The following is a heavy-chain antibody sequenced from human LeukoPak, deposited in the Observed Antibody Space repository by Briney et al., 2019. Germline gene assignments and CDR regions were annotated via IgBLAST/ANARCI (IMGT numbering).Heavy chain of an antibody. D-gene: IGHD1-26*01. V-gene: IGHV3-74*03. CDR1: GFTFSNYW. CDR3: TRPDWATGSYDEF. J-gene: IGHJ4*02. CDR2: IKSDGTSA. Sequence: GGSLRLSCTASGFTFSNYWMHWVRQAPGKGLMWVSRIKSDGTSATYADSVKGRFTISRDNAKNTLFLQMTGLRVEDTAMYYCTRPDWATGSYDEFWGQGTRVTVSS.